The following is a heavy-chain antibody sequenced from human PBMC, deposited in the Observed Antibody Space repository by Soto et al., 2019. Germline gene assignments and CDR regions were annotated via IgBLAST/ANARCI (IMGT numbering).Heavy chain of an antibody. CDR2: INHSGST. CDR1: GGSFSGYY. V-gene: IGHV4-34*01. D-gene: IGHD2-15*01. J-gene: IGHJ3*02. CDR3: ARGVKLVAATRPAFDI. Sequence: QVQLQQWGAGLLKPSETLSLTCAVYGGSFSGYYWSWIRQPPGKGLEWIGEINHSGSTNYNPSLKSRVTISVDTSKNQFSLKLSSVTAADTAVYYCARGVKLVAATRPAFDIWGQGTMVTVSS.